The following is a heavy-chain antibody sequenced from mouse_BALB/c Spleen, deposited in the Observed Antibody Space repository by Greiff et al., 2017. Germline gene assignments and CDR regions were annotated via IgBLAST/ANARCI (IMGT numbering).Heavy chain of an antibody. D-gene: IGHD1-2*01. Sequence: EVQLQQSGAELVRSGASVKLSCTASGFNIKDYYMHWVKQRPEQGLEWIGWIDPENGDTEYAPKFQGKATMTADTSSNTAYLQLSSLTSEDTAVYYCNAWALLRRDYWGQGTTLTVSS. CDR1: GFNIKDYY. J-gene: IGHJ2*01. V-gene: IGHV14-4*02. CDR2: IDPENGDT. CDR3: NAWALLRRDY.